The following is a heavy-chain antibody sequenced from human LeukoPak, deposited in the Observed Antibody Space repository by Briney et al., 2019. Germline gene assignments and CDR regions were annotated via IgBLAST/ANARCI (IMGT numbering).Heavy chain of an antibody. CDR2: IIPIFGTA. J-gene: IGHJ6*03. D-gene: IGHD6-13*01. Sequence: SVKVSCKASGGTFSSYAISWVRQAPGQGLEWMGGIIPIFGTANYAQKFQGRVTITADKSTSTAYMELSSLRSEDTAVYYCAREVAAAGATYYYYYMDVWGKGTTVTVSS. CDR1: GGTFSSYA. V-gene: IGHV1-69*06. CDR3: AREVAAAGATYYYYYMDV.